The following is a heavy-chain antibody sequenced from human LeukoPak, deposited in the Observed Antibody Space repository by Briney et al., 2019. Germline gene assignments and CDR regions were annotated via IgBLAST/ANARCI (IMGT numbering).Heavy chain of an antibody. CDR2: ISSSGSTI. V-gene: IGHV3-11*01. J-gene: IGHJ6*02. D-gene: IGHD6-19*01. Sequence: GGSLRLSCAASGFTFSDYYTSWIRQAPGKGLEWVSYISSSGSTIYYADSVKGRFTISRDNAKNSLYLQMNSLRAEDTAVYYCARDEVSSSGWTDYYYGMDVWGQGTTVTVSS. CDR1: GFTFSDYY. CDR3: ARDEVSSSGWTDYYYGMDV.